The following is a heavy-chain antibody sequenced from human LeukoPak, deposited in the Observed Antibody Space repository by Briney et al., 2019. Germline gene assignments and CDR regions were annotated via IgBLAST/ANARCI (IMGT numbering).Heavy chain of an antibody. D-gene: IGHD4/OR15-4a*01. V-gene: IGHV3-30*02. Sequence: PGGSLRLSCAASGFTFRSYGIHWVRQAPGKGLEWVTYISDDGRDKWYADSVKGRLTISRDNSKNTLSLQMNSLRPEDTAAYYCAKDKDYGWDYWGQGTLVTVSS. CDR3: AKDKDYGWDY. CDR2: ISDDGRDK. CDR1: GFTFRSYG. J-gene: IGHJ4*02.